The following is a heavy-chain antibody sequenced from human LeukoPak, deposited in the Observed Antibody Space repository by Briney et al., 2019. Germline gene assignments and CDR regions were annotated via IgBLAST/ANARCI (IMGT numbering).Heavy chain of an antibody. Sequence: PSETLSLTCAVYGESFSGYYWSWIRQPPGKGLEWIGEINHSGSTNYNPSLKSRVTISVDTSKNQFSLKLSSVAAADTAVYYCARAYTGYYYYYGMDVWGQGTTVTVSS. CDR3: ARAYTGYYYYYGMDV. CDR2: INHSGST. J-gene: IGHJ6*02. V-gene: IGHV4-34*01. CDR1: GESFSGYY. D-gene: IGHD2-2*02.